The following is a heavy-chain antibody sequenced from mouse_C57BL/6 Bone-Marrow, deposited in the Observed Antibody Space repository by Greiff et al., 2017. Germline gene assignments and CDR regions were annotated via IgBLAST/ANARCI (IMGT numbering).Heavy chain of an antibody. Sequence: QVTLNVSGPGILQPSQTLSLTCSFSGFSMSTFGMGVGWIRQPSGKGLEWLAHIWWDDDKYYNPALKSRLTIAKDTAKNQVFLKIANVDTADTATYYSARIEDYGNYGYWGQGTTLTVSS. CDR3: ARIEDYGNYGY. D-gene: IGHD2-1*01. J-gene: IGHJ2*01. CDR1: GFSMSTFGMG. CDR2: IWWDDDK. V-gene: IGHV8-8*01.